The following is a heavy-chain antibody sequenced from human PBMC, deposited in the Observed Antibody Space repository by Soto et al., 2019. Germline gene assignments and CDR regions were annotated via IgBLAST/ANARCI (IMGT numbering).Heavy chain of an antibody. D-gene: IGHD2-2*01. J-gene: IGHJ6*02. Sequence: GGSLKLSCAASGFTFGSYRMNWVRQAPGKGLEWVSYISSSSSTIYYADSVKGRFTISRDNAKNSLYLQMNSLRDEDTAVYYCARERVPAAKRGYYYGMDVWGQGTTVTVSS. CDR3: ARERVPAAKRGYYYGMDV. CDR1: GFTFGSYR. CDR2: ISSSSSTI. V-gene: IGHV3-48*02.